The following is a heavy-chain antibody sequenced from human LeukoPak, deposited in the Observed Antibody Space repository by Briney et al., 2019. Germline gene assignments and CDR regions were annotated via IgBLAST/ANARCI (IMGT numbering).Heavy chain of an antibody. Sequence: PGGSLRLSCAASGFTFGSYWMSWVRQAPEKGLEWVANIKEDGTEKYYVDFVKGRFTISRDNAKNSLYLQMNSLRAEDTAVYYCARDVTAFDYWGQGTLVTVSS. CDR2: IKEDGTEK. D-gene: IGHD3-16*01. CDR3: ARDVTAFDY. J-gene: IGHJ4*02. V-gene: IGHV3-7*05. CDR1: GFTFGSYW.